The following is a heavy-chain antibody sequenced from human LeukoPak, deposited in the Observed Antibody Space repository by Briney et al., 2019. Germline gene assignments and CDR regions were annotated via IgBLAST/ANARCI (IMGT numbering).Heavy chain of an antibody. Sequence: ASVKVSCKASGYTFTDYYMHWVRQAPGQGLEWMGRINPNTGTTNYAQKFQGRVTMTRDTSINTAYMELSSLRSDDTAVYYCARVSSNGGYYSYDTFNIWGQGTMVTVSS. CDR2: INPNTGTT. CDR3: ARVSSNGGYYSYDTFNI. V-gene: IGHV1-2*06. CDR1: GYTFTDYY. J-gene: IGHJ3*02. D-gene: IGHD3-22*01.